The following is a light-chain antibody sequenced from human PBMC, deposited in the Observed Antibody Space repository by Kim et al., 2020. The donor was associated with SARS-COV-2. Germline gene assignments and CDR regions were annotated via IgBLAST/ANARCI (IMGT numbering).Light chain of an antibody. V-gene: IGKV1-9*01. J-gene: IGKJ4*01. Sequence: DIQLTQSPSFLSASVGDRVTSTCRASQGISSYLAWYQQKPGKAPKLLIYAASTLQSGVPSRFSGSGSGTEFTLTISSLQPEDFATYYCQQLNSYPLTFGGRTKVDIK. CDR1: QGISSY. CDR2: AAS. CDR3: QQLNSYPLT.